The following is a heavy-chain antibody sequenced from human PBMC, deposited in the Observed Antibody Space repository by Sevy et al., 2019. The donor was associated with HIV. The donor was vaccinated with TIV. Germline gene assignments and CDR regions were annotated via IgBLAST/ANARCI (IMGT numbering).Heavy chain of an antibody. CDR3: SATKDYYDNSGFPFDY. Sequence: ASVKVSCKVSGYTLTQLSMHWVRQAPGKGLEWMGTFDPEDDKTIYAQKFQGRVTMTEDKSTDTAYMELSSLRSEDTAMFYFSATKDYYDNSGFPFDYWGQGTLVTVSS. J-gene: IGHJ4*02. V-gene: IGHV1-24*01. CDR1: GYTLTQLS. D-gene: IGHD3-22*01. CDR2: FDPEDDKT.